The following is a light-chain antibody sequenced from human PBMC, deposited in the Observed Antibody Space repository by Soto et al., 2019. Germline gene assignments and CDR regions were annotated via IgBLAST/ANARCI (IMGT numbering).Light chain of an antibody. V-gene: IGKV1-5*01. Sequence: DIPMTQSPSTLSASVGDRVTITCRASQSISNWLAWYQQKPGKAPKVLIFDASSLQSGVPSRFSGSGSGTEFTLTISSLQPDDFATYYCQQYNSYPETFGQGTKVEIK. CDR3: QQYNSYPET. CDR1: QSISNW. J-gene: IGKJ1*01. CDR2: DAS.